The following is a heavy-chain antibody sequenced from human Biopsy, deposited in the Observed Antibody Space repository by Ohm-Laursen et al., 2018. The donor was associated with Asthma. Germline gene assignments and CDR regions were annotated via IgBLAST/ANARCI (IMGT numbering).Heavy chain of an antibody. CDR1: GFTFSTYG. V-gene: IGHV3-74*01. CDR3: AKDVFPGWELRRGPDY. Sequence: SLRLSCTASGFTFSTYGMHWVRQVPGKGLVWVSRVNGDGGSTSYADSVKGRFTISRDNSRNTLHLQMNSLRAEDTAVYYCAKDVFPGWELRRGPDYWGQGTLVTVSS. D-gene: IGHD1-26*01. CDR2: VNGDGGST. J-gene: IGHJ4*02.